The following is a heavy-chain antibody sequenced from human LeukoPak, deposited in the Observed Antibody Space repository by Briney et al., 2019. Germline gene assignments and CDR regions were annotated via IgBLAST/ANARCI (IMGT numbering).Heavy chain of an antibody. CDR2: ISSSSSTI. CDR1: GFTFSSYS. V-gene: IGHV3-48*01. D-gene: IGHD1-26*01. J-gene: IGHJ3*02. Sequence: GGSLRLSCAASGFTFSSYSMNWVRQAPGKGLEWVSYISSSSSTIYYADSVKGRFTISRDNAKNSLYLQMNSLRAEDTAVYYCARMYSGSSLDAFDIWGQGTMVTVSS. CDR3: ARMYSGSSLDAFDI.